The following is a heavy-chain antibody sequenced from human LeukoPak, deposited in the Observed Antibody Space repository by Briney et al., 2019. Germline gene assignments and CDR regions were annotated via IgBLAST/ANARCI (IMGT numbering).Heavy chain of an antibody. CDR2: ISSSSSYI. J-gene: IGHJ4*02. Sequence: GGSLRLSCAASGFTFGSCSTNWVRQAPGKGLEWVSSISSSSSYIYYADSVKGRFTISRDNAKNSLYLQMNSLRAEDTAVYYCARDRYSSSIFDYWGQGTLVTVSS. CDR3: ARDRYSSSIFDY. V-gene: IGHV3-21*01. CDR1: GFTFGSCS. D-gene: IGHD6-6*01.